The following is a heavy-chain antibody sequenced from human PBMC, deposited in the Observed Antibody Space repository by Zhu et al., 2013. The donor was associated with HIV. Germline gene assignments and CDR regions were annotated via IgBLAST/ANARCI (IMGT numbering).Heavy chain of an antibody. D-gene: IGHD3-3*01. CDR3: AKVLRRTSVFSRGVFYPYGMDV. Sequence: VQLVESGGGVVQPGGSLKLSCVASGFTFSSYGMHWVRQAPGKGPEWVAFISFAGSNKNYSESVKGRFSISRDNSKNTLYLQMNSLRAEDTAMYYCAKVLRRTSVFSRGVFYPYGMDVWGQGTTVTVSS. CDR1: GFTFSSYG. CDR2: ISFAGSNK. J-gene: IGHJ6*02. V-gene: IGHV3-30*02.